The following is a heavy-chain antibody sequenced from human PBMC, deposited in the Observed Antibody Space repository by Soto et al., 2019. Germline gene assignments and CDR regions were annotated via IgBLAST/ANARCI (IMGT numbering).Heavy chain of an antibody. CDR2: INHSGST. J-gene: IGHJ5*02. V-gene: IGHV4-34*01. CDR1: GGSFSGYY. Sequence: SETLSLTCAVYGGSFSGYYWSWIRQPPGKGLEWIGEINHSGSTNYNPSLKSRVTISVDTSKNQFSLKLSSVTAADTAVYYCARFYPKKSIAAAGTVWFDPWGQGTLVTVS. D-gene: IGHD6-13*01. CDR3: ARFYPKKSIAAAGTVWFDP.